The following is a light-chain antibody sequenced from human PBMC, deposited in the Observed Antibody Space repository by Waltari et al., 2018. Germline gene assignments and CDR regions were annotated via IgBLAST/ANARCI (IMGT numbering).Light chain of an antibody. Sequence: DIQMTQPPSTLSASVGDRVTITCRASQNINSWLAWYQQKPGKAPKLLIYKASSLESGVPSRFSGSGSGTEFTLTITSLQPDDFATYFCQHYNNYSPWTFGQGTKVEVK. CDR3: QHYNNYSPWT. CDR2: KAS. V-gene: IGKV1-5*03. CDR1: QNINSW. J-gene: IGKJ1*01.